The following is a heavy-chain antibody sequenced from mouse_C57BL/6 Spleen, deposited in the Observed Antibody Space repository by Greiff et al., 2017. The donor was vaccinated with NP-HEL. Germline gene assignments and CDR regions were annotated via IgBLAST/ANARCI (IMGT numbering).Heavy chain of an antibody. Sequence: QVQLQQPGAELVMPGASVKLSCKASGYTFTSYWMHWVKQRPGQGLEWIGEIDPSDSSTNYNQKFKGKPTLTVHKSSSPAYRQLSSVASEDSAVYYCARGTAQDFDYWGQGTTLTVSS. CDR1: GYTFTSYW. CDR3: ARGTAQDFDY. CDR2: IDPSDSST. D-gene: IGHD3-2*02. J-gene: IGHJ2*01. V-gene: IGHV1-69*01.